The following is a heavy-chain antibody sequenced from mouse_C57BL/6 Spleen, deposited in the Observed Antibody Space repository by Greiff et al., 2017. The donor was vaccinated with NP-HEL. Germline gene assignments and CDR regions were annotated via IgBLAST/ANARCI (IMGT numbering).Heavy chain of an antibody. D-gene: IGHD2-14*01. Sequence: EVQLQQSGPVLVKPGASVKMSCKASGSTFTDYYMNWVKQSHGKSLEWIGVINPYNGGTSYNQKFKGKATLTVDKSSSTAYMELNSLTSEDSAVYYCARGVLWYFDVWGTGTTVTVSS. CDR3: ARGVLWYFDV. V-gene: IGHV1-19*01. CDR1: GSTFTDYY. J-gene: IGHJ1*03. CDR2: INPYNGGT.